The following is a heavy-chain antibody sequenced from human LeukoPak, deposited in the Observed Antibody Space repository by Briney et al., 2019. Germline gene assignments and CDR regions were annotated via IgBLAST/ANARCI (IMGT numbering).Heavy chain of an antibody. J-gene: IGHJ6*02. Sequence: SETLSLTCTVSGGSISSYYWSWIRQPPGKGLEWIGYIYYSGSTNYNPSLKSRVTISIDTPKNQFSLKLSSVTAADTAVYYCARSSYYYYGMDVWGQGTTVTVSS. D-gene: IGHD6-6*01. CDR3: ARSSYYYYGMDV. CDR1: GGSISSYY. CDR2: IYYSGST. V-gene: IGHV4-59*08.